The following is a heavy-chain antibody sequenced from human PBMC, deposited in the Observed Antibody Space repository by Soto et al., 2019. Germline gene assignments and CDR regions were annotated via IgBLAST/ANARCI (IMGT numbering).Heavy chain of an antibody. CDR2: ISYDGSNK. CDR3: ARGTLYGLGYSSGWPNFDY. D-gene: IGHD6-19*01. V-gene: IGHV3-30-3*01. J-gene: IGHJ4*02. Sequence: QVQLVESGGGVVQPGRSLRLSCAASGFTFSSYVIHWVRQAPGKGLEWVAVISYDGSNKYYADSVKGRFTISRDNSKNTLYLQMNSLRADDTAVYYCARGTLYGLGYSSGWPNFDYWGQGTLVTVSS. CDR1: GFTFSSYV.